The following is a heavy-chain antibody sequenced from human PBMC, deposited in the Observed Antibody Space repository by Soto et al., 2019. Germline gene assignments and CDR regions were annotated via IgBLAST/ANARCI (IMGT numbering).Heavy chain of an antibody. CDR1: DGFISSSNY. V-gene: IGHV4-4*02. J-gene: IGHJ4*02. CDR3: VRHGGRLFDY. D-gene: IGHD2-15*01. Sequence: QVQLQESGPGLVKPSGTLSLTCAVSDGFISSSNYWSWVRQPPGKGLEWIGQVYHNGGPSYNTSLRSRVTMSIDKSKNQFSLNLSAVTAADTAVYFCVRHGGRLFDYWGPGHLVTVSS. CDR2: VYHNGGP.